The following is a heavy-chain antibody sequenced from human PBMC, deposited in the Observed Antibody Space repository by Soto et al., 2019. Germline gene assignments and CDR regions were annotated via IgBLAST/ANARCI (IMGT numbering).Heavy chain of an antibody. D-gene: IGHD5-12*01. CDR2: IIPIFGTA. CDR3: ASSVDKYYYYGMDV. CDR1: GGTFSSYA. J-gene: IGHJ6*02. Sequence: QVQLVQSGAEVKKPGSSVKVSCKAAGGTFSSYAISWVRQAPGQGLEWMGGIIPIFGTANYAQKLQGKVTITADESTSTAYMKLSSLRSEDTAVYYCASSVDKYYYYGMDVWGQGNTVNVSS. V-gene: IGHV1-69*12.